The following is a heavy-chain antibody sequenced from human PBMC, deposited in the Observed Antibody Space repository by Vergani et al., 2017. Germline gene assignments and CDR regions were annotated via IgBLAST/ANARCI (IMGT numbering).Heavy chain of an antibody. Sequence: QVQLQASGPGRVQPSQTLSLTCTMSGGSISAGYYFWSWIRQPAGKGLEWLGHISASGNASHSPSLKTRVSMSVDPSTNQFSLTVTSVTAADTAIYFCARRSGGYYSGGKVHPLRTAFDVCGHGTVVTVSS. CDR3: ARRSGGYYSGGKVHPLRTAFDV. V-gene: IGHV4-61*02. CDR2: ISASGNA. D-gene: IGHD2-15*01. J-gene: IGHJ3*01. CDR1: GGSISAGYYF.